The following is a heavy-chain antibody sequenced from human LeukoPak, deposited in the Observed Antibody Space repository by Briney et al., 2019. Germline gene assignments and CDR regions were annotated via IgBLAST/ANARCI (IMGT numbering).Heavy chain of an antibody. Sequence: PSETLSLTCTVSGGSISNYYWSWIRQPPGKGLEWIGYMYYSGSTNYNPSLKSRVTISVDTSNNQFSLELSSVTAADTAVYYCARSGNSYGYGVWNYWGQGTLVTVSS. CDR1: GGSISNYY. J-gene: IGHJ4*02. D-gene: IGHD5-18*01. CDR3: ARSGNSYGYGVWNY. CDR2: MYYSGST. V-gene: IGHV4-59*01.